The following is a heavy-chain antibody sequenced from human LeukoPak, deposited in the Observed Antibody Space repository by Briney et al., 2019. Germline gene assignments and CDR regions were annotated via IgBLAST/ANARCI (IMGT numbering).Heavy chain of an antibody. J-gene: IGHJ4*02. V-gene: IGHV3-23*01. D-gene: IGHD3-22*01. CDR3: PKGPTHDYYDSSDYSALRFDY. Sequence: GGSLRLSCVASGFTFSSYAMNWVRQAPGKGLEWVSGISGSGDSTYYADSVKGRFTISRDNSKNTLDLQMNSLRAEGTAVYYCPKGPTHDYYDSSDYSALRFDYWGQGTLVTVSS. CDR1: GFTFSSYA. CDR2: ISGSGDST.